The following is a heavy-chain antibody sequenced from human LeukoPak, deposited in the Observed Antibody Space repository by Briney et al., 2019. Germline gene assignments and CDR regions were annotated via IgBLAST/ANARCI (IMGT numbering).Heavy chain of an antibody. CDR3: ARMRKWFGELSAFDI. Sequence: SETLSLTCTVSGGSISSHYWSWIRQPPGKGLEWIGYIYYSGSNNYNPSLKSRVTISVDTSKNQFSLKLSSVTAADTAVYYCARMRKWFGELSAFDIWGQGTMVTVSS. J-gene: IGHJ3*02. CDR2: IYYSGSN. V-gene: IGHV4-59*11. CDR1: GGSISSHY. D-gene: IGHD3-10*01.